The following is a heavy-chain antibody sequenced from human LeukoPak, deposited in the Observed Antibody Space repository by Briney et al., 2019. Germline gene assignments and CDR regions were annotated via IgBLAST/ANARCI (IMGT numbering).Heavy chain of an antibody. V-gene: IGHV3-7*01. CDR3: ARVRGSSSWYGMNFDY. J-gene: IGHJ4*02. CDR2: IKQDGTEK. Sequence: GGSLRLSCTASGFTFTTYWMSWVRHPPGKGLEWVANIKQDGTEKYYVDSVKGRFTISRDNAKNSLYLQMNSLRAEDTAVYYCARVRGSSSWYGMNFDYWGQGTLVTVSS. CDR1: GFTFTTYW. D-gene: IGHD6-13*01.